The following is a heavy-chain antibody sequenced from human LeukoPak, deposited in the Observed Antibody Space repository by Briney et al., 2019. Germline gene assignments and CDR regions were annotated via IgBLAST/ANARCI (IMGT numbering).Heavy chain of an antibody. CDR1: GGSFSGYY. CDR2: INHSGST. V-gene: IGHV4-34*01. CDR3: ARQRGVVAATPYRYFDL. D-gene: IGHD2-15*01. J-gene: IGHJ2*01. Sequence: SETLSLTCAVYGGSFSGYYWSWIRQPPGKGLEWIGEINHSGSTNYNPSLKSRVTISVDTSKNQFSLKLSSVTATDTAVYHCARQRGVVAATPYRYFDLWGRGTLVTVSS.